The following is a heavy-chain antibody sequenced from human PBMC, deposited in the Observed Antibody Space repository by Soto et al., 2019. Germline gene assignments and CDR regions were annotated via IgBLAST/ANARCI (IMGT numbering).Heavy chain of an antibody. Sequence: QVQLQQWGAGLLKPSETLSLTCAVYGGSFSGYYWSWIRQPPGKGLEWIGEINHSGSTNYNPSLKSRVTISVDTSKNQFSLKLSSVTAADTAVYYCARGRGNDHTIDILGPQGQYYGMDVWGQGTTVTVSS. V-gene: IGHV4-34*01. CDR1: GGSFSGYY. D-gene: IGHD3-9*01. CDR2: INHSGST. CDR3: ARGRGNDHTIDILGPQGQYYGMDV. J-gene: IGHJ6*02.